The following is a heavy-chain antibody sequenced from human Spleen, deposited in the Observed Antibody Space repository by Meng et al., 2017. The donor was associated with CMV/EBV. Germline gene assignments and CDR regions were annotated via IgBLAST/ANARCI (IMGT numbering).Heavy chain of an antibody. J-gene: IGHJ6*02. CDR3: ARVSYTKWVPIWYGMDV. CDR2: INPSGGST. V-gene: IGHV1-46*01. Sequence: ASVKVSCKASGYTFTSYYMHWVRQAPGQGLEWMGIINPSGGSTSYAQKFQGRVTMTTDTSTSTAYMELRSLRSDDTAVYYCARVSYTKWVPIWYGMDVWGQGTTVTVSS. D-gene: IGHD2-2*02. CDR1: GYTFTSYY.